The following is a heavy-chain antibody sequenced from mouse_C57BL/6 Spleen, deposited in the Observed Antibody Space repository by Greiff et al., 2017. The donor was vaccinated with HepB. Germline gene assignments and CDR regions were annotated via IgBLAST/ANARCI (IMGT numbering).Heavy chain of an antibody. CDR3: ARDGNVDWYFDV. D-gene: IGHD2-1*01. CDR1: GYSITSGYD. V-gene: IGHV3-1*01. Sequence: EVQLVESGPGMVKPSQSLSLTCTVTGYSITSGYDWHWIRHFPGNKLEWMGYISYSVSTNYNPSLKSRISITHDTSKNHFFLKLNSVTTEDTATYYCARDGNVDWYFDVWGTGTTVTVSS. CDR2: ISYSVST. J-gene: IGHJ1*03.